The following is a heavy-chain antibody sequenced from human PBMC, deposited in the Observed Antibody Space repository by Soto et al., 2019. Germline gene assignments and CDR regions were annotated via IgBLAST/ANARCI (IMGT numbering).Heavy chain of an antibody. J-gene: IGHJ6*03. V-gene: IGHV4-34*01. CDR1: GGSFSGYY. D-gene: IGHD3-10*01. Sequence: SETLSLTCAVYGGSFSGYYWSWIRQPPGKGLEWIGEINHSGSTNYNPSLKSRVTISVDTSKNQFSLKLSSVTAADTAVYYCARANLWFGELALTDGWGKGTTVT. CDR2: INHSGST. CDR3: ARANLWFGELALTDG.